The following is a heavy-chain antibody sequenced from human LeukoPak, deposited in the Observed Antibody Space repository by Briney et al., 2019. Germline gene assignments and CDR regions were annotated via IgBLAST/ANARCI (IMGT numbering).Heavy chain of an antibody. J-gene: IGHJ3*02. Sequence: PGGSLRLSCTASGSTLRNNIMTWVRQAPGKGLEWASSLSFIDDSTYYADSVKGRFTISRDTSKNTLFLQMNSLRAEDTGVYYCGREGYTSGYAGAFDTWGQGTMVTVSS. CDR2: LSFIDDST. D-gene: IGHD2-2*01. CDR1: GSTLRNNI. CDR3: GREGYTSGYAGAFDT. V-gene: IGHV3-23*01.